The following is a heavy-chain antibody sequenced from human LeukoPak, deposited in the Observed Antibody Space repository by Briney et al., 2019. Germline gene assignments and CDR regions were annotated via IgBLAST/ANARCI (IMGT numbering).Heavy chain of an antibody. CDR3: ARGDLYGDYVDY. D-gene: IGHD4-17*01. CDR2: ISFDGSNK. J-gene: IGHJ4*02. CDR1: GFTFSSYA. Sequence: GGSLRLSCAASGFTFSSYAMHWVRHAPGKGLEWVAVISFDGSNKYYPNSVKGRFTISRDTSKNTLYLQMNSLRAEDTAVYFCARGDLYGDYVDYWGQGTLVTVSS. V-gene: IGHV3-30-3*01.